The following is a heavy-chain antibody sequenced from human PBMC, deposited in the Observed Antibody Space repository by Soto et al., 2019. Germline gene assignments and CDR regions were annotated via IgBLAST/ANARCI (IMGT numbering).Heavy chain of an antibody. D-gene: IGHD1-26*01. Sequence: QVQLVQSGAEVKKPGASVKVSCKASGYTFTSYGISWVRQAPGQGLEWMGWISAYNGHTNYAQKLQGRVTMNTDTSKSTAYMEPRSLGAYGTAVYYCARIFSPQWELRGGWFDPWGQGTLVTVSS. V-gene: IGHV1-18*01. CDR3: ARIFSPQWELRGGWFDP. CDR2: ISAYNGHT. CDR1: GYTFTSYG. J-gene: IGHJ5*02.